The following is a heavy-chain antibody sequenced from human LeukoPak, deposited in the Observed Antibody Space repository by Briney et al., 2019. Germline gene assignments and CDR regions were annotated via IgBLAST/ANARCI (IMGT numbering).Heavy chain of an antibody. J-gene: IGHJ5*02. V-gene: IGHV1-24*01. CDR2: FDPEDGET. Sequence: ASVKVSCKVSGYTLTELSMHRVRQAPGKGLEWMGGFDPEDGETIYAQKFQGRVTMTEDTSTDTAYMELSSLRSEDTAVYYCATVFVYSSGWYRSPANWFDPWGQGTLVTVSS. CDR3: ATVFVYSSGWYRSPANWFDP. D-gene: IGHD6-19*01. CDR1: GYTLTELS.